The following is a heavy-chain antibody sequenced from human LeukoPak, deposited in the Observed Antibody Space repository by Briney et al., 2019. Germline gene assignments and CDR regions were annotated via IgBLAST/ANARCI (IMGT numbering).Heavy chain of an antibody. J-gene: IGHJ4*02. CDR3: ARVVEEMYGDYPFDY. Sequence: GVSLRLSCAASGFTFSSYSMNWVRQAPGKGLEWVSSISSSSSYIYYADSVKGRFTISRDNAKNSLYLQMNSLRAEDTAVYYCARVVEEMYGDYPFDYWGQGTLVTVSS. V-gene: IGHV3-21*01. CDR1: GFTFSSYS. CDR2: ISSSSSYI. D-gene: IGHD4-17*01.